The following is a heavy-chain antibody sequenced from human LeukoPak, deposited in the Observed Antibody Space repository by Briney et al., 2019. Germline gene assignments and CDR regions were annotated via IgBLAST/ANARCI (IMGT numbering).Heavy chain of an antibody. CDR3: ARAYTTSYYDILTGQVH. J-gene: IGHJ4*02. Sequence: SGGSLRLSCAASGFTFSTYSMIWVRQAPGKGLEWLSYISGDSKTIYYADSVKGRFTISRDNAKNSLYLQLISLRAEDTAVYYCARAYTTSYYDILTGQVHWGQGTLVTVSS. D-gene: IGHD3-9*01. CDR2: ISGDSKTI. V-gene: IGHV3-48*04. CDR1: GFTFSTYS.